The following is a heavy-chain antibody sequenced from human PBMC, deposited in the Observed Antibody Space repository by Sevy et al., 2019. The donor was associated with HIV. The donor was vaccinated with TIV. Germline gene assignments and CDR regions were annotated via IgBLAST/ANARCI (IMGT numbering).Heavy chain of an antibody. Sequence: ASVKVSCKASGYNFYIHWVRQAPGQGLEWMGRVTPNSGATSYAQKFQDRVAMTMDTSINTAYMGLSGLKSDDTAIYYCAGQSLGWYNWFDPWGQGTLVTVSS. V-gene: IGHV1-2*06. CDR2: VTPNSGAT. J-gene: IGHJ5*02. CDR3: AGQSLGWYNWFDP. CDR1: GYNFY. D-gene: IGHD6-19*01.